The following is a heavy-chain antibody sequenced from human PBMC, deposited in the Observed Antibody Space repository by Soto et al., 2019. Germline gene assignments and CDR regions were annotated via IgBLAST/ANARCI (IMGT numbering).Heavy chain of an antibody. Sequence: GESLKISCKGSGYSFTSYWIGWVRQMPGKGLEWMGIIYPGDSDTRYSPSFQGQVTISADKSISTAYLQWSSLKASDTAMYYCARLATYCGGDCPTDYWGQGTLGTVSS. J-gene: IGHJ4*02. CDR2: IYPGDSDT. D-gene: IGHD2-21*02. CDR1: GYSFTSYW. CDR3: ARLATYCGGDCPTDY. V-gene: IGHV5-51*01.